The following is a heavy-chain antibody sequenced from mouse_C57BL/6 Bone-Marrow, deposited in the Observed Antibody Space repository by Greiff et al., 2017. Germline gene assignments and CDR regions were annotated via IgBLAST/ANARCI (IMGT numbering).Heavy chain of an antibody. V-gene: IGHV5-12*01. J-gene: IGHJ3*01. CDR1: GFTFSDYY. Sequence: EVQGVESGGGLVQPGGSLKLSCAASGFTFSDYYMYWVRQTPEKRLEWVAYISNGGGSTYYPDTVKGRFTISRDNAKNTLYLQRSRLKSEDTAMYYCARQDEGRFAYWGQGTLVTVSA. CDR2: ISNGGGST. CDR3: ARQDEGRFAY.